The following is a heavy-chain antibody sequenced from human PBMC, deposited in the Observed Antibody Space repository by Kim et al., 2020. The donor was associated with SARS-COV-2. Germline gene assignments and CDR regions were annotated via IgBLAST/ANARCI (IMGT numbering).Heavy chain of an antibody. CDR1: GGSFSGYY. J-gene: IGHJ6*02. D-gene: IGHD6-13*01. CDR3: ARLIAAGGVRGGYPYYYYYGMDV. V-gene: IGHV4-34*01. Sequence: SETLSLTCAVYGGSFSGYYWSWIRQPPGKGLEWIGEINHSGSTNYNPSLKSRVTISVDTSKNQFSLKLSSGTAADTAVYYCARLIAAGGVRGGYPYYYYYGMDVWGQGTTVTVSS. CDR2: INHSGST.